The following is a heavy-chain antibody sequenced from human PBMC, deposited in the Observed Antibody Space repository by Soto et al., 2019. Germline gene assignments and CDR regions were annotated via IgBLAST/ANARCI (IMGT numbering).Heavy chain of an antibody. CDR2: IYWSGDE. V-gene: IGHV2-5*01. CDR3: ARGIATRQVFAFDV. CDR1: GFSLTTSGVG. D-gene: IGHD6-6*01. Sequence: QYTLMESGPTLVKPTQTLPLTCSFSGFSLTTSGVGVVWSHQPPGQDLEWLAHIYWSGDEHYRQSLKGRLSITKDASNNHVVLMMTNMDPVDTATYYCARGIATRQVFAFDVWGQGTTVTVSS. J-gene: IGHJ3*01.